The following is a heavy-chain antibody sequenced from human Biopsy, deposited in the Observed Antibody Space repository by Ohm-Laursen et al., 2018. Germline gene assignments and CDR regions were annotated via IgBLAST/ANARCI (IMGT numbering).Heavy chain of an antibody. CDR1: GGSVSGYY. CDR3: ARDAALAVAARADDGFDL. D-gene: IGHD6-19*01. CDR2: LYTSGST. J-gene: IGHJ3*01. Sequence: SETLSLTCTVSGGSVSGYYWNWIRLPVGKGLEWIGRLYTSGSTNYNPSPKSRVTVSVDTSRNQFSLRLSSVTAADTGIYYCARDAALAVAARADDGFDLWGQGTMVTVSS. V-gene: IGHV4-4*07.